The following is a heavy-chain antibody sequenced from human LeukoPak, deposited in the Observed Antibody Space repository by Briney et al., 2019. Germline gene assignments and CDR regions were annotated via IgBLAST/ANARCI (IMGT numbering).Heavy chain of an antibody. CDR1: GYNFATSW. J-gene: IGHJ5*02. CDR2: TYPADSDT. CDR3: ARVDGARHDP. V-gene: IGHV5-51*01. D-gene: IGHD5-24*01. Sequence: GESLKISCKASGYNFATSWIGWVRQMPGKGQEWVGITYPADSDTRYSPSFQGQVTISGDKSISTAYLQWSSLKASDTAMYYCARVDGARHDPWGQGTLVTVSS.